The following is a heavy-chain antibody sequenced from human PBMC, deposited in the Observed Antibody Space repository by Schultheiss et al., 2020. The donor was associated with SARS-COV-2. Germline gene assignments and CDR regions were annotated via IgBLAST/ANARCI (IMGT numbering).Heavy chain of an antibody. D-gene: IGHD1-7*01. Sequence: KISCKASGYTFTGYYMHWVRQAPGQGLEWMGWINPNSGGTNYAQKFQGRVTMTRDTSISTAYMEMSRLRSDDTAVYYCARGPDELELRGQGDYWGQGTLVTVSS. CDR1: GYTFTGYY. J-gene: IGHJ4*02. CDR2: INPNSGGT. V-gene: IGHV1-2*02. CDR3: ARGPDELELRGQGDY.